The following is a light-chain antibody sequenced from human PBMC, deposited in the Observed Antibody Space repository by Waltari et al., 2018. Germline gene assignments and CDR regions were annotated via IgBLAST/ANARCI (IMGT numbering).Light chain of an antibody. CDR1: QSVGGTF. V-gene: IGKV3-20*01. J-gene: IGKJ1*01. CDR3: QHYVRLPAT. Sequence: SCRASQSVGGTFAWYQQKPGQAPRLLMYGASIRAPGTPDRFSGTESGTDFSLTISRLEPEDFAVYYCQHYVRLPATFGQGTKVEIK. CDR2: GAS.